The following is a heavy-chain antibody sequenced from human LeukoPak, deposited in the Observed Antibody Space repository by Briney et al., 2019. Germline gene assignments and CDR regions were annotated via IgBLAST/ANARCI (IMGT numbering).Heavy chain of an antibody. CDR1: GFTFSSYS. CDR3: ATLQWWERPHVDC. V-gene: IGHV3-21*05. Sequence: PGGSLRLSCAASGFTFSSYSMNWVRQAPGKGLEWVSYISSSSSYIYYADSVKGRFTISRDNAKNSLYLQVNSLRAEDTAVYYCATLQWWERPHVDCWGQGTLVTVSS. CDR2: ISSSSSYI. D-gene: IGHD1-26*01. J-gene: IGHJ4*02.